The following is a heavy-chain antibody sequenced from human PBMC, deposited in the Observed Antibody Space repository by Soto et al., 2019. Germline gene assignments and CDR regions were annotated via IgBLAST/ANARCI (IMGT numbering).Heavy chain of an antibody. CDR1: GFTFSSYA. V-gene: IGHV3-64*01. D-gene: IGHD3-16*02. Sequence: PGGSLRLSCAASGFTFSSYAMHWVRQAPGKGLEYVSAISSNGGSTYYANSVKGRFTISRDNSKNTLYLQMGSLRAEDMAVYYCARVGDYVWGSYRFSGAFDIWGQGTMVTVSS. CDR3: ARVGDYVWGSYRFSGAFDI. J-gene: IGHJ3*02. CDR2: ISSNGGST.